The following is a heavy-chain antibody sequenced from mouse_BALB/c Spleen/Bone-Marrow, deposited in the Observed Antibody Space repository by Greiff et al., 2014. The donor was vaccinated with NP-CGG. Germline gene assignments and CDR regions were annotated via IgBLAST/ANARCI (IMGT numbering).Heavy chain of an antibody. CDR2: IDPYNGDT. D-gene: IGHD2-1*01. V-gene: IGHV1S135*01. CDR3: ASCGNYEAWFAY. CDR1: GYAFTSYN. Sequence: EVQLVESGPELVKPGASVKVSCKASGYAFTSYNIYWVKKSHGKSLEWIGYIDPYNGDTNYNQKFKVKATLTVDKSSSTAYMHLNSLTSEDSAVYYCASCGNYEAWFAYWGQGTLVTVSA. J-gene: IGHJ3*01.